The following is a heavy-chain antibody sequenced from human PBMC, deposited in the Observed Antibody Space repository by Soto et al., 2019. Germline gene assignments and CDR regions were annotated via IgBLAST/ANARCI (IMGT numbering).Heavy chain of an antibody. J-gene: IGHJ4*02. V-gene: IGHV4-30-4*01. D-gene: IGHD3-10*01. CDR2: ISYRGST. Sequence: PSETLSLTCTVSGGSISSGDYYWSWIRQPPGKGPEWIGYISYRGSTYYNPSLKSRVSISADTSKNKFSLKLSSVTAADTAVYYCASGHHIRCYYSFDYWGQGTLVTFSS. CDR3: ASGHHIRCYYSFDY. CDR1: GGSISSGDYY.